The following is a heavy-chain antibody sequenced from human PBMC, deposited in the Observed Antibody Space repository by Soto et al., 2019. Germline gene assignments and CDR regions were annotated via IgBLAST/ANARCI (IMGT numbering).Heavy chain of an antibody. CDR2: ISWNSGSI. CDR1: GFTFDDYA. J-gene: IGHJ4*02. Sequence: EVQLVESGGGLVQPGRSLRLSCAASGFTFDDYAMHWVRQAPGKGLEWVSGISWNSGSIGYADSVKGRFTISRDNAKNSLYLQMNSLRAEDTALYYCAKDYGFGELPLYYFDYWGQGTLVTVSS. V-gene: IGHV3-9*01. D-gene: IGHD3-10*01. CDR3: AKDYGFGELPLYYFDY.